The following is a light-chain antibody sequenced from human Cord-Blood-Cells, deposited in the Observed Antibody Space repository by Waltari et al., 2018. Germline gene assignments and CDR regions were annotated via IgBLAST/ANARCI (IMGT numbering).Light chain of an antibody. V-gene: IGLV2-14*01. J-gene: IGLJ1*01. CDR2: DVS. CDR1: SSDVGGYNY. CDR3: SSYTSSSTLV. Sequence: QSALTQPASVSGSPGQSITISCTGTSSDVGGYNYVSWYQQHPGKAPKLMIYDVSNRPSGVSNRFSGSKSGNTASLTISVLQAEDEADYYGSSYTSSSTLVFGTGTKVTVL.